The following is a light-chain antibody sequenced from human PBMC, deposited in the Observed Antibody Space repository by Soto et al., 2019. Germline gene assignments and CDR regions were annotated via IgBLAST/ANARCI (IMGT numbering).Light chain of an antibody. CDR2: GAS. CDR3: QQYNNWPPWT. J-gene: IGKJ1*01. Sequence: EIVMTQSPATLSVSPGERATLSCRASQSVSSNLAWYQQKPGQAPRLLIYGASTRATGIPARFSGSGSGTEFTLTFSSLQSEDFAVYFCQQYNNWPPWTFGQGNKVEIK. CDR1: QSVSSN. V-gene: IGKV3-15*01.